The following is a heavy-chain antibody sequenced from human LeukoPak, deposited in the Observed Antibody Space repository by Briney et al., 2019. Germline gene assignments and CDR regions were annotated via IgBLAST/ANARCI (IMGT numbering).Heavy chain of an antibody. CDR3: ARDGVAVARDDAFDI. CDR2: IYYSGST. D-gene: IGHD6-13*01. V-gene: IGHV4-39*07. Sequence: SETLSLTCTVSGGSISSSSYYWGWIRQPPGKGLEWIGSIYYSGSTYYNPSLKSRVTISVDTSKNQFSLKLISVTAADTAVYFCARDGVAVARDDAFDIWGQGTMVTVSS. J-gene: IGHJ3*02. CDR1: GGSISSSSYY.